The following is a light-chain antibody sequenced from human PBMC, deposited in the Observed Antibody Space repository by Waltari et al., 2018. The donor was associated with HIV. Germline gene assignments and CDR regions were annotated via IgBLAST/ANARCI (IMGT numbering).Light chain of an antibody. CDR2: DAS. J-gene: IGKJ1*01. Sequence: DIVLTQSPATLSLSPGERDTLTCRASQSVSSYLAWYQQKPGQAPRLLIYDASNRAPGIPARFSRSGSGTDFTLTIGSLEPEDFAVYYGQQRSNWPSTFGQGTKVEIK. V-gene: IGKV3-11*01. CDR3: QQRSNWPST. CDR1: QSVSSY.